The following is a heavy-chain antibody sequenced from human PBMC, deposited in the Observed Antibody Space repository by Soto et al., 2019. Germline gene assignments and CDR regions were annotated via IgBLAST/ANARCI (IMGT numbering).Heavy chain of an antibody. D-gene: IGHD5-18*01. Sequence: SETLSLTCAVSGGSISSSNWWSWVRQPPGKGLEWIGEIYHSGSTNYNPSLKSRVTISVDKSKNQFSLKLSSVTAADTAVYYCAGGHGYSYGRHYYYYGMDVWGQGTTVTVSS. CDR3: AGGHGYSYGRHYYYYGMDV. V-gene: IGHV4-4*02. CDR2: IYHSGST. CDR1: GGSISSSNW. J-gene: IGHJ6*02.